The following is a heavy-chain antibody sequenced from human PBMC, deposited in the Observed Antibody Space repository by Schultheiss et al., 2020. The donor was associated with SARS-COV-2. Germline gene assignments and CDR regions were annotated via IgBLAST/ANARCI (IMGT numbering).Heavy chain of an antibody. CDR3: ARDVQQLSNWFDP. CDR1: GGSISSGGYY. V-gene: IGHV4-61*08. D-gene: IGHD6-13*01. Sequence: SETLSLTFTVSGGSISSGGYYWSWIRQHPGKGLEWIGYIYYSGSTNYNPSLKSRVTISVDTSKNQFSLKLSSVTAADTAVYYCARDVQQLSNWFDPWGQGTLVTVSS. CDR2: IYYSGST. J-gene: IGHJ5*02.